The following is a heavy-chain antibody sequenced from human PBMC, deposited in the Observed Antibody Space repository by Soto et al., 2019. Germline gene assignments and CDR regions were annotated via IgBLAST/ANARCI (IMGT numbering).Heavy chain of an antibody. D-gene: IGHD5-12*01. V-gene: IGHV3-30-3*01. CDR1: GFTFSSYA. CDR2: ISYDGSNK. Sequence: QVQLVESGGGVVQPGRSLRLSCAASGFTFSSYAMHWVRQAPGKGLEWVAVISYDGSNKYYADSVKGRFTISRDNSKNTLYLPMTSLRAADTAVYYWARVAVEMATIPVFDYWGQGTLVTVSS. J-gene: IGHJ4*02. CDR3: ARVAVEMATIPVFDY.